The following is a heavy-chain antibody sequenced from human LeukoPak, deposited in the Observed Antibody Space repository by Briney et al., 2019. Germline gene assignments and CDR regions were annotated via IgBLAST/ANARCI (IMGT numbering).Heavy chain of an antibody. CDR2: IYYSGST. J-gene: IGHJ4*02. Sequence: PSETLSLTCTVSGGSISSSSYYWGWIRQPPGKGLEWIGSIYYSGSTYYNPSLKSRVTISVDTSKNQFSLKRSSVTAADTAVYYCARQSIVARSEDSWGQGTLVTVYS. V-gene: IGHV4-39*01. CDR3: ARQSIVARSEDS. D-gene: IGHD3-22*01. CDR1: GGSISSSSYY.